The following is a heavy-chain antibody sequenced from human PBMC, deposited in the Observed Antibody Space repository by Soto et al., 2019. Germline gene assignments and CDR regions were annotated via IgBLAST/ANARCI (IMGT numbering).Heavy chain of an antibody. J-gene: IGHJ4*02. Sequence: SETLSLTCAVYGGSFSGYYWSWIRQPPGKGLEWIGEINHSGSTNYNPSLKSRVTISVDTSKNQFSLKLSSVTAADTAVYYCASYYGDYVYWGQGTLVTVSS. CDR2: INHSGST. CDR3: ASYYGDYVY. D-gene: IGHD4-17*01. CDR1: GGSFSGYY. V-gene: IGHV4-34*01.